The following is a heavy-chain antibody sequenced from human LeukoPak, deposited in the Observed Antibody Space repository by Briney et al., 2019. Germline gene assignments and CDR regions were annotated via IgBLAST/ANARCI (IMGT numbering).Heavy chain of an antibody. CDR3: ARFSRSAGPDY. CDR2: IYHSGST. D-gene: IGHD2-15*01. CDR1: GYSISSGYY. J-gene: IGHJ4*02. Sequence: SETLSLTCAVSGYSISSGYYWGWIRQPPGKGLEWIGSIYHSGSTYYNPSLKSRVTISVDTSKNQFSLKLSSVTAADTAVYYCARFSRSAGPDYWGQGTLVTVSS. V-gene: IGHV4-38-2*01.